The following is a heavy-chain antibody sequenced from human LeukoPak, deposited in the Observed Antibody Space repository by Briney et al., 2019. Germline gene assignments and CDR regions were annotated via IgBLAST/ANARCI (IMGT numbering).Heavy chain of an antibody. Sequence: ASVTVSCKASGYTFTSYGISWVRQAPGQGLEWMGWISAYNGNTNYAQKLQGRVTMTTDTSTSTAYMELRSLRSDDTAVYYCARDEGYYDFWSGYYKGYYYYMDVWGKGTTVTVSS. J-gene: IGHJ6*03. D-gene: IGHD3-3*01. V-gene: IGHV1-18*01. CDR3: ARDEGYYDFWSGYYKGYYYYMDV. CDR2: ISAYNGNT. CDR1: GYTFTSYG.